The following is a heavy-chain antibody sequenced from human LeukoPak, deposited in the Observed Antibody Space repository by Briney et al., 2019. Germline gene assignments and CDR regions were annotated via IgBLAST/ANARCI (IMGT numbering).Heavy chain of an antibody. CDR2: ISSSSSTI. J-gene: IGHJ4*02. V-gene: IGHV3-48*01. Sequence: GGSLRLSCAASGFTFSSYSMNWVRQAPGKGLEWVSYISSSSSTIYYADSVKGRFTISRDNAKNSLYLQMNSLGAEDTAVYYCARAPILAGYCSSTTCHGPYWGQGTLVTVSS. CDR3: ARAPILAGYCSSTTCHGPY. D-gene: IGHD2-2*01. CDR1: GFTFSSYS.